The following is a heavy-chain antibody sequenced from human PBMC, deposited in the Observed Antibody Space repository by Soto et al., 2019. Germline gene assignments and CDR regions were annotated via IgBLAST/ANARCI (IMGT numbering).Heavy chain of an antibody. CDR1: GYTFTGYY. CDR2: INPNSGGT. D-gene: IGHD2-2*01. CDR3: ARDGYIVVVPAAIVNYGMDV. V-gene: IGHV1-2*02. Sequence: ASVKVSCKASGYTFTGYYMHWVRQAPGQGLEWMGWINPNSGGTNYAQKFQGRVTMTRDTSISTAYMELSRLRSDDTAVYYCARDGYIVVVPAAIVNYGMDVWGQGTTVTVS. J-gene: IGHJ6*02.